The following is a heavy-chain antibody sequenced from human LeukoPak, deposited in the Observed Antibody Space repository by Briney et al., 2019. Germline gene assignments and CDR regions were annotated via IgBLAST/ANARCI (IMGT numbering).Heavy chain of an antibody. CDR2: IHYSGST. CDR3: ARVATTWDDFDI. J-gene: IGHJ3*02. CDR1: GASISSDY. V-gene: IGHV4-59*01. D-gene: IGHD4-17*01. Sequence: SETLSLTCTISGASISSDYWSWIRQPPGKGLEWIGYIHYSGSTNYNPSLKSRVTISVDTSKNQFSLKLNSVTAADTAVYYCARVATTWDDFDIWGQGTMVTVSS.